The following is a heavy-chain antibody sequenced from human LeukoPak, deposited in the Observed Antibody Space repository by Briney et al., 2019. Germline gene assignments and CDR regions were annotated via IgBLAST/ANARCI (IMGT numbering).Heavy chain of an antibody. CDR1: GGSISSSSYY. V-gene: IGHV4-39*02. D-gene: IGHD6-13*01. J-gene: IGHJ4*02. CDR2: IYYSGST. Sequence: PSETLSLTCTVSGGSISSSSYYWGWIRQPPGKGLEWIGSIYYSGSTYYNPSLKSRVTISVDTSKNQFSLKLSSVTAADTAVYYCAREGRRHSSSRFPFDYWGQGTLVTVSS. CDR3: AREGRRHSSSRFPFDY.